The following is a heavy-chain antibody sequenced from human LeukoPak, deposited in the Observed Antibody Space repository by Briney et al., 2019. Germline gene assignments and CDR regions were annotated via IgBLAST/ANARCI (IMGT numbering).Heavy chain of an antibody. Sequence: GGSLRLSCAASGFTFDDYAMHWVRQAPGKGLEWVSGISWNSGIIGYADSVKGRFTISRDNAKNSLYLQMNSLRAEDTALYYCAKVIGGSFDYWGQGTLVTVSS. J-gene: IGHJ4*02. D-gene: IGHD2-15*01. V-gene: IGHV3-9*01. CDR3: AKVIGGSFDY. CDR2: ISWNSGII. CDR1: GFTFDDYA.